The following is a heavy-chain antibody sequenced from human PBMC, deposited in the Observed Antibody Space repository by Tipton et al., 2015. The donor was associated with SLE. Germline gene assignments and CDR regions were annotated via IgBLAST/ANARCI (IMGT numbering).Heavy chain of an antibody. CDR2: IYHSGST. V-gene: IGHV4-30-2*02. D-gene: IGHD1-26*01. Sequence: LRLSCAVSGGSISSGGYSWSWIRQPPGKGLEWIGYIYHSGSTNYNPSLKSRVTISVDTSKNQFSLKLSSVTAADTAVYYCARSRIVGASGGGADAFDIWGQGTMVTVSS. CDR3: ARSRIVGASGGGADAFDI. CDR1: GGSISSGGYS. J-gene: IGHJ3*02.